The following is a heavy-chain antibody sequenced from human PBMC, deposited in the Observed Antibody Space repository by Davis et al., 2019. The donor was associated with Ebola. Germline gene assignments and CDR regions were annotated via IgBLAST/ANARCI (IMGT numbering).Heavy chain of an antibody. D-gene: IGHD7-27*01. CDR2: ITPFNGNT. V-gene: IGHV1-45*02. CDR3: ARETGDGGGMDV. Sequence: AASVKVSCKASGYTFTYRYLHWVRQAPGQALEWLGWITPFNGNTNYAQKFQDRVTITRDRSMSTAYMELGSLRSEDTAMYYCARETGDGGGMDVWGKGTTVTVSS. CDR1: GYTFTYRY. J-gene: IGHJ6*04.